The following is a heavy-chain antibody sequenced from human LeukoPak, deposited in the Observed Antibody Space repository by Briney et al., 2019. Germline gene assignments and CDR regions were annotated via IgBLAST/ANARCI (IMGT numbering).Heavy chain of an antibody. CDR2: IYYSGST. Sequence: SETLSLTCTVSGGSISSYYWSWIRQPPGKGLEWIGYIYYSGSTNYNPSLKSRATISVDTSKNQFSLKLSSVTAADTAVYYCARQYYDFWSGYLNYYYYYGMDVWGQGTTITVSS. CDR1: GGSISSYY. J-gene: IGHJ6*02. V-gene: IGHV4-59*08. D-gene: IGHD3-3*01. CDR3: ARQYYDFWSGYLNYYYYYGMDV.